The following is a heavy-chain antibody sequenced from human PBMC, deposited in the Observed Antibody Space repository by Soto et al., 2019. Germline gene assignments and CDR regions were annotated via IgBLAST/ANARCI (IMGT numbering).Heavy chain of an antibody. V-gene: IGHV4-4*02. Sequence: QMQLQESGPGLVKPSETLSLTCAVSSASISSEQRWSWVRQPPGKGLEWIGEIHQSGSTNKNPSLKSXXTXSXXKSKNQFSLNLNSVTAADTAVYYCARSFGWYAIDQWGQGTLVIVSS. CDR2: IHQSGST. CDR3: ARSFGWYAIDQ. J-gene: IGHJ4*02. CDR1: SASISSEQR. D-gene: IGHD6-19*01.